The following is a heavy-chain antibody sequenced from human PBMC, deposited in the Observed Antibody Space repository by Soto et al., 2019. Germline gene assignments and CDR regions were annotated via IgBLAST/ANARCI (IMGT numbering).Heavy chain of an antibody. J-gene: IGHJ5*02. V-gene: IGHV1-18*01. CDR1: GYTFTSYG. CDR3: ARALFGQWLANNWFDP. D-gene: IGHD6-19*01. Sequence: QVQLVQSGAEVKKPGASVKVSCKASGYTFTSYGISWVRQAPGQGLEWMGWISAYNGNTNYAQKLQGRVTMTTDTPTSTAYMELRSLRSDDTAVYYCARALFGQWLANNWFDPWGQGTLVTVSS. CDR2: ISAYNGNT.